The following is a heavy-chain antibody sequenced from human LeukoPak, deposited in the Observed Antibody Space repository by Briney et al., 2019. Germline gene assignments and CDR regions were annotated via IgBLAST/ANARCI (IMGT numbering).Heavy chain of an antibody. J-gene: IGHJ4*02. CDR1: GFTFSSYS. Sequence: GGSLRLSCAASGFTFSSYSMNWVRQAPGKGLEWVSSISSSSSYIYYADSVKGRFTISRDNAKNSLYLQMNSLRAEDTAVYCCARASYDILTGYRYYFDYWGQGTLVTVSS. D-gene: IGHD3-9*01. CDR2: ISSSSSYI. CDR3: ARASYDILTGYRYYFDY. V-gene: IGHV3-21*01.